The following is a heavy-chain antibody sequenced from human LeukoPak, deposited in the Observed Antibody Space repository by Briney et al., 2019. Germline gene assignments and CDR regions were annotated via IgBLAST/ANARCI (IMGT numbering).Heavy chain of an antibody. J-gene: IGHJ2*01. CDR1: GGSISSYY. CDR2: IYYSGST. Sequence: PSETLSLTCTVSGGSISSYYWSWIRQPPGKGLEWIGYIYYSGSTNYNPSLKSRVTISVDTSKNQFSLKLSSVTAADTAVYYCAREAGGGSGWTSDWYFDLWGRGTLVTVSS. V-gene: IGHV4-59*01. D-gene: IGHD6-19*01. CDR3: AREAGGGSGWTSDWYFDL.